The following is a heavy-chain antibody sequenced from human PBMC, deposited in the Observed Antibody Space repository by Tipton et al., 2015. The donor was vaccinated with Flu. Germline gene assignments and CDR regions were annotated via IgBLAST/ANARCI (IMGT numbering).Heavy chain of an antibody. CDR1: GGSISSSSYH. CDR3: ARGQGNSGWRYFDY. J-gene: IGHJ4*02. Sequence: TLSLTCTVSGGSISSSSYHWGWIRQPPGMGLEWIGSVHYSGSTYQNPSLESRVTISVDTSKNQFSLKLSSMTAADTAVYYCARGQGNSGWRYFDYWGQGTLVTVSS. V-gene: IGHV4-39*07. CDR2: VHYSGST. D-gene: IGHD6-19*01.